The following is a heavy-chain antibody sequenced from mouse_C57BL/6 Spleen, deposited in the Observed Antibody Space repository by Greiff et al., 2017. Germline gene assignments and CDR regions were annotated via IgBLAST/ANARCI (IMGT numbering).Heavy chain of an antibody. J-gene: IGHJ4*01. CDR2: IDPETGGT. V-gene: IGHV1-15*01. Sequence: VQLQQSGAELVRPGASVTLSCKASGYTFTDYEMHWVKQTPVHGLEWIGAIDPETGGTAYNQKFKGKAILTADKSSSTAYMELRSLTSEDSAVYYCTRSKRYYGSRAMDYWGQGTSVTVSS. CDR1: GYTFTDYE. D-gene: IGHD1-1*01. CDR3: TRSKRYYGSRAMDY.